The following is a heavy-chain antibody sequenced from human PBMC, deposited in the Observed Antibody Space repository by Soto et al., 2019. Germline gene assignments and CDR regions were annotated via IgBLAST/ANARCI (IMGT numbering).Heavy chain of an antibody. CDR1: GYIFATYW. CDR3: ARFGSGGEDY. D-gene: IGHD3-10*01. J-gene: IGHJ4*02. V-gene: IGHV5-51*01. CDR2: IYPGDSDI. Sequence: GESLKISCRTSGYIFATYWIGWVRQTPEKGLEWMGLIYPGDSDIRNNPSFQGQVTISSNNSITTAYLHWNSLKASDTAMYYCARFGSGGEDYWGQVPPVTFSS.